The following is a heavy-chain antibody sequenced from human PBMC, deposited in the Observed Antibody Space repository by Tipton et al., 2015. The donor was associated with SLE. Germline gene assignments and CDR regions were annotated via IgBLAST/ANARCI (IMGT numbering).Heavy chain of an antibody. J-gene: IGHJ4*02. CDR3: ARLAVAGMWYYFDF. CDR2: IFYSGGT. CDR1: GASIGSHH. D-gene: IGHD6-19*01. Sequence: TLSLTCTVSGASIGSHHWAGIRQPPGKGLEWIGNIFYSGGTNYSPFLNSRITISVDTSKNQLSLNVISMTAADTAVYYCARLAVAGMWYYFDFWGQGAPVTVSS. V-gene: IGHV4-59*11.